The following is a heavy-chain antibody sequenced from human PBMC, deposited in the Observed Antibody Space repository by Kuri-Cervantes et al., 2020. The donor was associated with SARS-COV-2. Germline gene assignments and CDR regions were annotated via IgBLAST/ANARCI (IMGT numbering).Heavy chain of an antibody. V-gene: IGHV3-30*18. D-gene: IGHD2-15*01. CDR2: ISYDGTNK. J-gene: IGHJ4*02. Sequence: GESLKISCAASGFSFSSHDMHWVRQAPGKGLEWVALISYDGTNKYYADSVKGRFTISRDNSKNTLYLQMNSLRAEDTAVYPCAKTSAGWLFDYWGQGTLVTVSS. CDR1: GFSFSSHD. CDR3: AKTSAGWLFDY.